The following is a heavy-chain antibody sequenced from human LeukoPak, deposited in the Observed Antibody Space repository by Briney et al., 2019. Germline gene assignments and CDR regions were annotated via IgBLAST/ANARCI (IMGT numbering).Heavy chain of an antibody. CDR3: AKDYERSRGYSYGRYGRGSHFDY. CDR2: ISYDGSNK. D-gene: IGHD5-18*01. Sequence: PGGSLRLSCAASGFTFSSYGMHWVRQAPGKGLEWVAVISYDGSNKYYADSVKGRFTISRDNSKNTLYLQMNSLRAEDTAVYYCAKDYERSRGYSYGRYGRGSHFDYWGQGTLVTVSS. J-gene: IGHJ4*02. V-gene: IGHV3-30*18. CDR1: GFTFSSYG.